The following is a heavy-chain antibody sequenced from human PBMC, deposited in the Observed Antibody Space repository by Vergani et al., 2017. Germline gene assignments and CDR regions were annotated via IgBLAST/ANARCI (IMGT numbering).Heavy chain of an antibody. V-gene: IGHV4-34*01. Sequence: QVQLQQWGAGLLKPSETLSLTCAVYGGSFSGYYWSWIRQPPGKGLEWIGEINHSGSTNYNPSLKSRVTISVDTSKNQFSLKLSSVTAADTAVYYCARRTYYYDSSVHFDYWGQGTLVTVSS. CDR2: INHSGST. J-gene: IGHJ4*02. CDR1: GGSFSGYY. D-gene: IGHD3-22*01. CDR3: ARRTYYYDSSVHFDY.